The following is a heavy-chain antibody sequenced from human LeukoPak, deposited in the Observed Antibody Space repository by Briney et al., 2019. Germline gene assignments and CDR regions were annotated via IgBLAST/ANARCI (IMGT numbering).Heavy chain of an antibody. CDR3: ARGPIAVAAGWFDP. CDR1: GYTFTSYD. D-gene: IGHD6-19*01. J-gene: IGHJ5*02. V-gene: IGHV1-8*01. Sequence: ASVKVSCKASGYTFTSYDINWVRQATGQGLEWMGWMNPNSGNTGYAQKFQGRVTITRNTSISTAYMELSSLRSEDTAVYYCARGPIAVAAGWFDPWGQGTLVTVSS. CDR2: MNPNSGNT.